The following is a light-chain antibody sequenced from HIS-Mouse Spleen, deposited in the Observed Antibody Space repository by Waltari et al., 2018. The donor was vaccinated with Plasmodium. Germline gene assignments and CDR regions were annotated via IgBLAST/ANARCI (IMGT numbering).Light chain of an antibody. V-gene: IGLV3-10*01. Sequence: SYELTQPPSVSVSPGQTARLTCSADELPNTIASWSQQKSGQAPVLVIYEDSKRPSGIPERFSGSSSGTMATLTISGAQVEDEADYYGYSTDSSGNHRVFGGGTKLTVL. CDR2: EDS. CDR1: ELPNTI. J-gene: IGLJ3*02. CDR3: YSTDSSGNHRV.